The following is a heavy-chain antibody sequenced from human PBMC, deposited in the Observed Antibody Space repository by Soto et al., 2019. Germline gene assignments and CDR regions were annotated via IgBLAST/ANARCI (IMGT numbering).Heavy chain of an antibody. J-gene: IGHJ5*02. Sequence: ASVKVSCKASGYTFTSYGISWVRQAPGQGLEWMGWISAYNGNTNYAQKLQGRVTMTTDTSTSTAYMELRSLRSDDTAVYYCARARRFLGWLSYNWFDTWGQGTLVTVSS. V-gene: IGHV1-18*01. D-gene: IGHD3-3*01. CDR3: ARARRFLGWLSYNWFDT. CDR1: GYTFTSYG. CDR2: ISAYNGNT.